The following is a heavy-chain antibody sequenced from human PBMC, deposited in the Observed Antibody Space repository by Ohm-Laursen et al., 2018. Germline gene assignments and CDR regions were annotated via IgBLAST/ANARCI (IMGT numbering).Heavy chain of an antibody. CDR2: IYYSGST. Sequence: GTLSLTCPVSGGSISSYYWSWIRQPPGKGLEWIGYIYYSGSTNYNPSLKSRVTISVDTSKNQFSLKLSSVTAADTAVYYCAGRATRFDYWGQGTLVTVSS. D-gene: IGHD1-26*01. CDR1: GGSISSYY. J-gene: IGHJ4*02. V-gene: IGHV4-59*01. CDR3: AGRATRFDY.